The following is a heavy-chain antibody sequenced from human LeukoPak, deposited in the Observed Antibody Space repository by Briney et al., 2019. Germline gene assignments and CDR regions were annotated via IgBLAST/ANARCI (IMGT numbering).Heavy chain of an antibody. Sequence: GGSLRLSCETAGFTFRSYGMHWVRQAPGKGLEWVAVISDDGSNKYYADSVKGRFNISRDTSKNTLYLQMNSLRVEDTAVYYCARCKGTPFSGSYDYWGRGTLVTVSS. CDR1: GFTFRSYG. D-gene: IGHD1-26*01. V-gene: IGHV3-33*05. CDR3: ARCKGTPFSGSYDY. CDR2: ISDDGSNK. J-gene: IGHJ4*02.